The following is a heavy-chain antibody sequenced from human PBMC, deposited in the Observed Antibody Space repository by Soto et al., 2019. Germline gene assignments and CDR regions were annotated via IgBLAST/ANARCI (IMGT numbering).Heavy chain of an antibody. J-gene: IGHJ4*02. Sequence: ASVKVSCKASGYTFTSYAMHWVRQAPGQRLEWMGWINAGNGNTKYSQKFQGRVTITRDTSASTAYMELSSLRSEDTAVYYCARVASSLNRVATMPGYWGQGTLVTVSS. V-gene: IGHV1-3*01. CDR1: GYTFTSYA. CDR2: INAGNGNT. CDR3: ARVASSLNRVATMPGY. D-gene: IGHD5-12*01.